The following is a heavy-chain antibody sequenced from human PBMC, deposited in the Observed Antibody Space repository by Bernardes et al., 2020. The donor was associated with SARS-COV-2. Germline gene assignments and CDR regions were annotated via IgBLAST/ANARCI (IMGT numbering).Heavy chain of an antibody. CDR3: AADERWGAAAGTYYYYYGMDV. D-gene: IGHD6-13*01. CDR1: GFTFTSSA. V-gene: IGHV1-58*01. Sequence: SVKVSCKASGFTFTSSAVQWVRQARGQRLEWIGWIVVGSGNTNYAQKFQERVTITRDMSTSTAYMELSSLRSEDTAVYYCAADERWGAAAGTYYYYYGMDVWGQGTTVTGSS. CDR2: IVVGSGNT. J-gene: IGHJ6*02.